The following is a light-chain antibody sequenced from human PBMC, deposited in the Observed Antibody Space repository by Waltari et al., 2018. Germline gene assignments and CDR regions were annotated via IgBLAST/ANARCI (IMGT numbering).Light chain of an antibody. J-gene: IGKJ1*01. CDR2: GAS. V-gene: IGKV3-20*01. CDR3: QHYVRLPAT. CDR1: QSVGTS. Sequence: EVVLTQSPGTLSLSPGERATLACRASQSVGTSLAWYQQKPGQAPRLRIFGASRMATGIPDRFSGSGSGTDFSLKISRLEPEDFAVYYCQHYVRLPATFGQGTKVEI.